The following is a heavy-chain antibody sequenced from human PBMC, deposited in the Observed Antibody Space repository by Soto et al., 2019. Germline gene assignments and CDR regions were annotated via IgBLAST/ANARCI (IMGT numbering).Heavy chain of an antibody. D-gene: IGHD3-10*01. Sequence: QVQLVQSGAEVKKPGSSVKVSCKASGGTFSSYAISWVRQAPGQGLEWMGGIIPIFGTANYAQKFQGRVTITADESTSTAYMELSSLRSEDTAVYYCARDHRRVRLVISLWYFDLWGRGTLVTVSS. CDR1: GGTFSSYA. J-gene: IGHJ2*01. CDR2: IIPIFGTA. CDR3: ARDHRRVRLVISLWYFDL. V-gene: IGHV1-69*01.